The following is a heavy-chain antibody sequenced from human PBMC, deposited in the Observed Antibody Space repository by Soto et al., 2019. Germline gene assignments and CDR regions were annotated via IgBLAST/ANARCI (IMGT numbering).Heavy chain of an antibody. Sequence: QVQLQESGPGLVKPSETLSLTCTVSGASVTSFYWSWIRQAPGKGLVWIGYISDSGSTNYSPSLGSRVTISVDTSKNQFSLRLTSVTAADTAVYYCARRNGIDFWGQGTLVTVSS. V-gene: IGHV4-59*08. J-gene: IGHJ4*02. CDR2: ISDSGST. CDR3: ARRNGIDF. CDR1: GASVTSFY. D-gene: IGHD2-8*01.